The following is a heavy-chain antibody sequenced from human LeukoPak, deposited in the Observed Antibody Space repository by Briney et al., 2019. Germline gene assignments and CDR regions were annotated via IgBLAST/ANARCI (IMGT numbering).Heavy chain of an antibody. Sequence: GGSLRLSCAASKFTFSTSAMSWVRQAPGKGLEWVSAISGSGATTYYVDSVKGRFTISRDNSKNTLYLEMSSLRSDDTAVYYCAKESQTYYDIMTGYPNYYFDYWGQGTLVTVSS. V-gene: IGHV3-23*01. CDR2: ISGSGATT. J-gene: IGHJ4*02. CDR3: AKESQTYYDIMTGYPNYYFDY. D-gene: IGHD3-9*01. CDR1: KFTFSTSA.